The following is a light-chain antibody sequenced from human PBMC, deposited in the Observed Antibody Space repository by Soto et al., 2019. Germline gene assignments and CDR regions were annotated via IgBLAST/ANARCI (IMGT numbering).Light chain of an antibody. CDR3: CSYAGSYTYV. J-gene: IGLJ1*01. Sequence: QSVLTQPRSVSGSPGQSVTISCTGTSSDVGGYNFVSWYQHHPGKAPKLMIYNVIQRPSGVPDRFSASKSGNTASLTISRLQAEDEADYYCCSYAGSYTYVFGTGTKLTIL. V-gene: IGLV2-11*01. CDR2: NVI. CDR1: SSDVGGYNF.